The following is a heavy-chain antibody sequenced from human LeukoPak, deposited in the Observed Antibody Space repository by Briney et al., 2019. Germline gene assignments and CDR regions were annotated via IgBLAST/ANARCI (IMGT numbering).Heavy chain of an antibody. V-gene: IGHV3-74*01. Sequence: GGSLRLSCAASGFTFSSYWMHWVRQAPGKGLVWVSRIKSDGSSASYADSVKGRFTISRDNAKNTLYLQMNSLRAEDTAVYYCARTSAARYAFDIWGQGTMVTVSS. CDR3: ARTSAARYAFDI. CDR2: IKSDGSSA. J-gene: IGHJ3*02. D-gene: IGHD6-6*01. CDR1: GFTFSSYW.